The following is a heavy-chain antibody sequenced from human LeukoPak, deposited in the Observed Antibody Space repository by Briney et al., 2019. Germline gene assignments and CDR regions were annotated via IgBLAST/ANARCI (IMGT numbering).Heavy chain of an antibody. V-gene: IGHV4-39*02. CDR1: AGSIRSGSHY. D-gene: IGHD3-22*01. Sequence: PSETLSLTCTVSAGSIRSGSHYWAWIRQPPGKGLEWIGSIYYSGSTYYNPSLENRVTISMYTSKNHFSLKLSSLSAADTSVYYCAKRDDSGGNLVDLWGQGTLVTVS. CDR3: AKRDDSGGNLVDL. CDR2: IYYSGST. J-gene: IGHJ4*02.